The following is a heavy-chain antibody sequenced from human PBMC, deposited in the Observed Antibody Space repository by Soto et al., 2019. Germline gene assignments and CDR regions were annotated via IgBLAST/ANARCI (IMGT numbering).Heavy chain of an antibody. V-gene: IGHV4-38-2*01. CDR2: VNHSGRT. CDR1: GYSINSDYY. J-gene: IGHJ4*02. CDR3: AKKGYYPSGKINLFDS. Sequence: PSETLSLTCAVSGYSINSDYYWGWIRQPPGKGLEWIGGVNHSGRTYYSPSLRSRLTIFIDTSKNQFSLRLTSVTAVDTAMYFCAKKGYYPSGKINLFDSWGPGALVTVSS. D-gene: IGHD3-10*01.